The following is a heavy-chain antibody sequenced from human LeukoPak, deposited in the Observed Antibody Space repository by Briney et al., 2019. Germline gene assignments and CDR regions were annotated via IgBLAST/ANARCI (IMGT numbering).Heavy chain of an antibody. CDR1: GFTFSNYW. CDR3: ARDLDVVVPAAIGTWFDP. J-gene: IGHJ5*02. V-gene: IGHV3-7*01. CDR2: IKQDGSAK. Sequence: GGSLRLSCAASGFTFSNYWMNWVRQAPGKGLEWVANIKQDGSAKYYVDSVKGRFTISRDNAKNSLYLQMNSLRAEDTAVYYCARDLDVVVPAAIGTWFDPWGQGTLVTVSS. D-gene: IGHD2-2*02.